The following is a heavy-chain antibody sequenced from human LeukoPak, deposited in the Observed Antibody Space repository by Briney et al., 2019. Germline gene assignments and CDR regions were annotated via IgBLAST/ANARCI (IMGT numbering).Heavy chain of an antibody. CDR2: IYYNGNT. D-gene: IGHD3-10*01. CDR1: GGSISSYY. J-gene: IGHJ5*02. Sequence: SETLSLTCTVSGGSISSYYWSWIRQPPGKGLEWIGSIYYNGNTYYSPSLKSRVTISVDTSNNQFSLRLTSVTAADTAVYYCARLTYYYGSGTYPWFDPWGQGTLVTVSS. CDR3: ARLTYYYGSGTYPWFDP. V-gene: IGHV4-39*01.